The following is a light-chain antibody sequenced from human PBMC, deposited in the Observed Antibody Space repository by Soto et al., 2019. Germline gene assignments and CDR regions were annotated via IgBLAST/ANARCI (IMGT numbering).Light chain of an antibody. CDR3: ETWDSNTRV. CDR2: LEGSGSY. CDR1: SGHSSYI. J-gene: IGLJ2*01. V-gene: IGLV4-60*02. Sequence: QPVLTQSSSASASLGSSVKLTCTLSSGHSSYIIAWHHQQPGKAPRYLMKLEGSGSYNKGSGVPDRFSGSSSGADRYLTISNLQFEDEANYYCETWDSNTRVFGGGTNVTVL.